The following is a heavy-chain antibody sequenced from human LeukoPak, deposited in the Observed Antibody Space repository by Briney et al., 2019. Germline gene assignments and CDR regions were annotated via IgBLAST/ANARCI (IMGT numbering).Heavy chain of an antibody. CDR1: GSTFSSYA. V-gene: IGHV3-30*04. D-gene: IGHD6-13*01. J-gene: IGHJ3*02. CDR3: ARLESSSWYVDI. Sequence: PGGSLRLSCAASGSTFSSYAMHWVRQAPGKGLEWVAVISYDGSNKYYADSVKGRFTISRDYSKNTLYLQMNSLRAEDTAVYYCARLESSSWYVDIWGQGTMVTVSS. CDR2: ISYDGSNK.